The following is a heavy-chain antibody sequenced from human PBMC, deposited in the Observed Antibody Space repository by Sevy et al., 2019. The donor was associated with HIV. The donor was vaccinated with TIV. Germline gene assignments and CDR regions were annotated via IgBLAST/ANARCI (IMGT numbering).Heavy chain of an antibody. V-gene: IGHV1-69*13. CDR3: ARDRHITFGGGDAFDI. J-gene: IGHJ3*02. CDR1: GGTFGTYT. CDR2: IIPIFGTA. D-gene: IGHD3-16*01. Sequence: ASVKVSCKASGGTFGTYTISWLRQAPGQGLEWMGGIIPIFGTANYAQKFQGRVTITADESTSTAYMELSSLRSEDSAVYYCARDRHITFGGGDAFDIWGQGTMVTVSS.